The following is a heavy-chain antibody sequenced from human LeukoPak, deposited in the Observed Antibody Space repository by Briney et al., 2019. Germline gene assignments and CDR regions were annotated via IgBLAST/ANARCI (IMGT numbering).Heavy chain of an antibody. J-gene: IGHJ3*02. CDR2: ISGSGGST. CDR1: GFIFSRHG. D-gene: IGHD6-19*01. V-gene: IGHV3-23*01. CDR3: AKVYSSGWGRAFDI. Sequence: GGTLRLSCAASGFIFSRHGINWVRQAPGKGPEWVSGISGSGGSTYYADSVKGRFTISRDNSKNTLYLQMNSLRAEDTAVYYCAKVYSSGWGRAFDIWGQGTMVTVSS.